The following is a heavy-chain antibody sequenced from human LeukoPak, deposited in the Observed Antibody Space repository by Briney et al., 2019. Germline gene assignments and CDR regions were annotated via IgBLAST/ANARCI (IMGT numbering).Heavy chain of an antibody. Sequence: SETLSLTCTVSGGSISSGGYYWSWIRQPPGKGLEWIGYIYHSGSTYYNPSLKSRVTISVDRSKNQFSLKLSSVTAADAAVYYCARTQKWELGGRSTAIDYWGQGTLVTVSS. CDR1: GGSISSGGYY. CDR2: IYHSGST. V-gene: IGHV4-30-2*01. CDR3: ARTQKWELGGRSTAIDY. D-gene: IGHD1-26*01. J-gene: IGHJ4*02.